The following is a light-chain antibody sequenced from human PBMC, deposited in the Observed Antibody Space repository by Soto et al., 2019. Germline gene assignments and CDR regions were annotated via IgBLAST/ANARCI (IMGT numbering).Light chain of an antibody. J-gene: IGLJ3*02. V-gene: IGLV3-21*04. CDR3: QVWDTSGDHPNWV. CDR2: YDR. CDR1: NIVRKS. Sequence: SYELTQPPSVSVAPGETARITCGGINIVRKSVHWYQQKPGQAPVLVVFYDRDRPSGIPERFSGSNSGNTATLTISRVEAGDEADYYCQVWDTSGDHPNWVFGGGTKLTVL.